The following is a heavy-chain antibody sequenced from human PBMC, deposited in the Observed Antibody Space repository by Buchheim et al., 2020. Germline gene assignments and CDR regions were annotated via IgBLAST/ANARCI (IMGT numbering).Heavy chain of an antibody. V-gene: IGHV3-21*01. CDR3: ARGVEQWLVLEVNDY. D-gene: IGHD6-19*01. CDR2: ISSSSSYI. J-gene: IGHJ4*02. CDR1: GFTFSSYS. Sequence: EVQLVESGGGLVKPGGSLRLSCAASGFTFSSYSMNWVRQAPGKGLEWVSSISSSSSYIYYADSVKGRFTISRDNAKNSLYLQMNSLRAEDTAVYYCARGVEQWLVLEVNDYWGQGTL.